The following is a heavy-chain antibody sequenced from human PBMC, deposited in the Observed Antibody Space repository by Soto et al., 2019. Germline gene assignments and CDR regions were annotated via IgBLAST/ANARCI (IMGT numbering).Heavy chain of an antibody. CDR2: ISSSGSNI. D-gene: IGHD4-4*01. CDR3: ARGPDYSNNGSH. CDR1: GFTFSSYG. Sequence: GGSLRLSCAASGFTFSSYGMHWVRQAPGKGLEWVSYISSSGSNIYYADSVKGRFTISRDNAKNSLYLQMNSLRAEDTAVYYCARGPDYSNNGSHWGQGTLVTVS. J-gene: IGHJ4*02. V-gene: IGHV3-48*04.